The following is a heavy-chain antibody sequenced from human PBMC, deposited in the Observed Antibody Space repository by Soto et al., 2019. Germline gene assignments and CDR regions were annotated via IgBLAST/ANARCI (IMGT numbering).Heavy chain of an antibody. D-gene: IGHD6-13*01. CDR3: AKELCSSWNHDAFDI. J-gene: IGHJ3*02. V-gene: IGHV3-9*01. CDR1: GFTFDDYA. Sequence: EVQLVESGGGLVQPGRSLRLSCAASGFTFDDYAMHWVRQAPGKGLEWVSGISWNSGSIGYADSVKGRFTISRDNAKNSPYQQMNNLRPEDTAFDYCAKELCSSWNHDAFDIWGQGTMVTVSS. CDR2: ISWNSGSI.